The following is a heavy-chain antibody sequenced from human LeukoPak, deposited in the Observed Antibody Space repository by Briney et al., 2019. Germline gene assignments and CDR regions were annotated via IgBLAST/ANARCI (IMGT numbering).Heavy chain of an antibody. CDR3: ARWDGNWRPVG. CDR1: GGSISSGSYY. J-gene: IGHJ4*02. V-gene: IGHV4-61*02. D-gene: IGHD4-23*01. Sequence: SETLSLTSTVSGGSISSGSYYWSWIRQPAGKGLEWIGRIYTSGSTNYNPSLKSRVTISVDTSKNQFSLKLSSVTAADTAVYYCARWDGNWRPVGWGQGTLVTVSS. CDR2: IYTSGST.